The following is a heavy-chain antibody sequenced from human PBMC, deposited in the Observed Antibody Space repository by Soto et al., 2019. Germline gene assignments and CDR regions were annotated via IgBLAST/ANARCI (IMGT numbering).Heavy chain of an antibody. Sequence: AVKVSCKASGGTFSSYAISWVRQAPGQGREWMGGIIPIFGTANYAQKFQGRVTITADESTSTAYMELSRLRSEETAGDYCAPVGGPPSVVTLYFYYVMDVWGQGTTVTVSS. CDR2: IIPIFGTA. D-gene: IGHD1-26*01. V-gene: IGHV1-69*13. CDR3: APVGGPPSVVTLYFYYVMDV. J-gene: IGHJ6*02. CDR1: GGTFSSYA.